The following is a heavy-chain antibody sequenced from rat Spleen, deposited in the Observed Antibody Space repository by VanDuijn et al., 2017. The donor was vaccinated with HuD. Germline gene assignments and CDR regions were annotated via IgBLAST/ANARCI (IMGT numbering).Heavy chain of an antibody. CDR3: ATENWDPYYWYFDF. V-gene: IGHV5-7*01. CDR1: GFTFSDFY. J-gene: IGHJ1*01. Sequence: EVQLVESDGGLVQPGRSLKLSCAASGFTFSDFYMAWVRQVPKKGLEWVATISYDGSNTYYRDSVKGRFTISRENAKNTLYLQMDSLRSEDTATYFCATENWDPYYWYFDFWGPGTMVTVSS. CDR2: ISYDGSNT. D-gene: IGHD5-1*01.